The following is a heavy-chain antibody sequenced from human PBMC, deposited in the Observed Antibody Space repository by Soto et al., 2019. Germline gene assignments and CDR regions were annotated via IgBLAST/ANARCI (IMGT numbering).Heavy chain of an antibody. J-gene: IGHJ6*02. D-gene: IGHD2-15*01. Sequence: EVQLVESGGGLVQPGGSLRLSCAASGFTFSSYSMIWVRQAPGKGLEWVSYISSSSSTIYYADSVKGRFTIARDSAKNSLYLQMNSLRDEDTAVYYCARGGHYYYYGMGVWGQGTTVTVSS. CDR2: ISSSSSTI. V-gene: IGHV3-48*02. CDR3: ARGGHYYYYGMGV. CDR1: GFTFSSYS.